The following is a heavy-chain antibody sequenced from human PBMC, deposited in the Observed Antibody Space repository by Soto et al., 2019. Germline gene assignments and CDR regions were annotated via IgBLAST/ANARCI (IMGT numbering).Heavy chain of an antibody. J-gene: IGHJ6*02. CDR2: IKQDGSEK. V-gene: IGHV3-7*03. D-gene: IGHD6-19*01. Sequence: LRLSCAASGFTFSSYWMSWVRQAPGKGLEWVANIKQDGSEKYYVDSVKGRFTISRDNAKNSLYLQMNSLRAEDTAVYYCARSAVAGTNYYGMDVWGQGTTVTVSS. CDR1: GFTFSSYW. CDR3: ARSAVAGTNYYGMDV.